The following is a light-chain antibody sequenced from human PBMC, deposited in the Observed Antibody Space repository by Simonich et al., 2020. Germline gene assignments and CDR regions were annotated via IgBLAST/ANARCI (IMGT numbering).Light chain of an antibody. CDR2: LGS. J-gene: IGKJ2*01. V-gene: IGKV2-28*01. Sequence: DIVMTQSPLSLPVTPGEPASISCRSSQSLLHSNGYNYLVWYLQKPGQSPQLLIYLGSNRASGVPDRFSGSGAGTDFTLKISRVEAEYVGVYYCMQSIQLPPTFGQGTKLEIK. CDR3: MQSIQLPPT. CDR1: QSLLHSNGYNY.